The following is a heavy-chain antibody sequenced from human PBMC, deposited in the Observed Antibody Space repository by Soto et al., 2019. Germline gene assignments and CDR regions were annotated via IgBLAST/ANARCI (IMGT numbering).Heavy chain of an antibody. V-gene: IGHV4-59*01. J-gene: IGHJ4*02. Sequence: PSETLSLTCTVSGGSISSYSWSLIRQPPGKGLEWIGYIYYSGSTNYNPSLKSRVTISVDTSKNQFSLKLSSVTAADTAVYYCARGRCSGGSCYSDYWGQGTLVTVSS. CDR3: ARGRCSGGSCYSDY. D-gene: IGHD2-15*01. CDR1: GGSISSYS. CDR2: IYYSGST.